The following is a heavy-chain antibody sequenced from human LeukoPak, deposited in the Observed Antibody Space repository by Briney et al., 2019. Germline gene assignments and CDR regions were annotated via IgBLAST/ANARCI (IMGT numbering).Heavy chain of an antibody. Sequence: PGGSLRLSCAASGFTFSSYSMNWVRQAPGKGLEWVSSISSSSSYIYYADPVKGRFTISRDNAKNSLYLQMNSLRAEDTAVYYCARGGEAAGPNYYYYYGMDVWGQGTSVTVSS. CDR2: ISSSSSYI. CDR3: ARGGEAAGPNYYYYYGMDV. CDR1: GFTFSSYS. D-gene: IGHD3-10*01. J-gene: IGHJ6*02. V-gene: IGHV3-21*01.